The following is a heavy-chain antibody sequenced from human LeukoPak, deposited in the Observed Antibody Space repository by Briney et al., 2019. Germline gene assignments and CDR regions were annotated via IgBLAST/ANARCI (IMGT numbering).Heavy chain of an antibody. CDR3: ARGKITMIVGPFDY. D-gene: IGHD3-22*01. CDR1: GFTFSSYE. V-gene: IGHV3-48*03. J-gene: IGHJ4*02. CDR2: ISSSGSTI. Sequence: SGGSLRLSCAVSGFTFSSYEMNWVRQAPGKGLEWVSYISSSGSTIYYADSVKGRFTISRDNAKKSLYLQMNSLRAEDTAVYYCARGKITMIVGPFDYWGQGTLVTDSS.